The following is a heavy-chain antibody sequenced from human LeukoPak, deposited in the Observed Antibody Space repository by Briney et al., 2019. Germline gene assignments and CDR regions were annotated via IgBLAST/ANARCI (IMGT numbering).Heavy chain of an antibody. J-gene: IGHJ4*02. CDR3: AKGLHYYFYGSMNY. V-gene: IGHV3-21*04. CDR1: GFTFSSYS. CDR2: ISSSSYI. D-gene: IGHD3-10*01. Sequence: GGSLRLSCAASGFTFSSYSMNWVRQAPGKGLEWVSSISSSSYIYYADSVKGRFTISRDNSERTLYLQMNSLRAEDTAVYYCAKGLHYYFYGSMNYWGQGTLVTVSS.